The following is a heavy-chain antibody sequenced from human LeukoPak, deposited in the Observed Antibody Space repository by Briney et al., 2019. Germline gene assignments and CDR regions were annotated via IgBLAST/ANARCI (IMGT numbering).Heavy chain of an antibody. V-gene: IGHV3-21*01. D-gene: IGHD3-22*01. CDR3: AMPSYYYDSSGYYS. Sequence: PGGSLRLSCAASRFTFSDYSMNWVRQAPGKGLEWVSTISSSGSSIFYAASVKGRFTISRDNARNSLYLQMNSLRAEDTAVYYCAMPSYYYDSSGYYSWGQGTLVTVSS. CDR2: ISSSGSSI. CDR1: RFTFSDYS. J-gene: IGHJ4*02.